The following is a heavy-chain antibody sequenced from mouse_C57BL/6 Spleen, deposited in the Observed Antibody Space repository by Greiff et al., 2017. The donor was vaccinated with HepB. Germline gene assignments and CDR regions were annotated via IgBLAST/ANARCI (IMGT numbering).Heavy chain of an antibody. D-gene: IGHD1-1*01. CDR1: GYTFTDYY. CDR3: ARTPYGSSYGYAMDY. CDR2: INPYNGGT. Sequence: DVQLQESGPVLVKPGASVKMSCKASGYTFTDYYMNWVKQSHGKSLEWIGVINPYNGGTSYNQKFKGKATLTVDKSSSTAYMELNSLTSEDSAVYYCARTPYGSSYGYAMDYWGQGTSVTVSS. V-gene: IGHV1-19*01. J-gene: IGHJ4*01.